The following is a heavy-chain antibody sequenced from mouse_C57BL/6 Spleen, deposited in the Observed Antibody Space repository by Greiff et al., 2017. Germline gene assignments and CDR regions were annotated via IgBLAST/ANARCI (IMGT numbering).Heavy chain of an antibody. CDR1: GYTFTSYW. Sequence: QVQLQQPGAELVKPGASVKLSCKASGYTFTSYWMQWVKQRPGQGLEWIGEIDPSDSSTNYNQKFKGKATLTVDTSASTAYMQLSSLTSEDSAVYYGARGGQLRLQYAMDYWGQGTSVTVSS. D-gene: IGHD3-2*02. CDR3: ARGGQLRLQYAMDY. V-gene: IGHV1-50*01. J-gene: IGHJ4*01. CDR2: IDPSDSST.